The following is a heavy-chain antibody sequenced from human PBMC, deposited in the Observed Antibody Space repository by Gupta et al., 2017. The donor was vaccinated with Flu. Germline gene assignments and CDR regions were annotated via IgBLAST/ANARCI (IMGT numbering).Heavy chain of an antibody. V-gene: IGHV3-9*01. CDR2: ITWNSESI. Sequence: EVHLLESGGGLAQPGGSLRLSCVVSGFSFADYAMHWVRQHPGKGLQWVSSITWNSESIGYADSVRGRFTISRDNAKNSLFLQMNSLRAEDTALYFCVKDIAGGDYSCDSGGQGTRVTVSS. D-gene: IGHD2-21*02. CDR1: GFSFADYA. J-gene: IGHJ1*01. CDR3: VKDIAGGDYSCDS.